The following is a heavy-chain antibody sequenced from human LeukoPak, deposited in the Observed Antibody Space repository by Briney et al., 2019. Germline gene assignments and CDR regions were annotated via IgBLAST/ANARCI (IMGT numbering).Heavy chain of an antibody. CDR3: AKLGFDSSGSHTRFDY. V-gene: IGHV3-30*18. CDR1: GFTFINYA. J-gene: IGHJ4*02. CDR2: IAYDGRNN. D-gene: IGHD3-22*01. Sequence: GGSLRLSCAASGFTFINYAMHWVRQGPGKGLERVAIIAYDGRNNHYANSVKGRFTISRDNSTNTLYMQMSSLRAEDTAVYYCAKLGFDSSGSHTRFDYWGQGTQVTVSS.